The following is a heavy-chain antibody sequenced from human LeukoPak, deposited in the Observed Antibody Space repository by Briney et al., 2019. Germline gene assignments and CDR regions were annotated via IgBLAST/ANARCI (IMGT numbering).Heavy chain of an antibody. J-gene: IGHJ4*02. Sequence: GGSLRLSCVPSGFIFSNYAMSWVRQAPGKGLEWVSSISGSGGSTHYVDSVKGRFTISRDKTKNMLYLQMNSLRAEDTAVYYCAKSSYYDASGYYREYYFDSWGQGTLATVSS. CDR3: AKSSYYDASGYYREYYFDS. CDR1: GFIFSNYA. V-gene: IGHV3-23*01. CDR2: ISGSGGST. D-gene: IGHD3-22*01.